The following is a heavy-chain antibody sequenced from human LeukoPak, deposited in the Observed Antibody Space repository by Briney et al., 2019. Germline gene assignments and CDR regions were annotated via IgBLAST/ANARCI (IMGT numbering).Heavy chain of an antibody. CDR2: IYYSGST. D-gene: IGHD2-15*01. V-gene: IGHV4-31*03. CDR1: GGSIRSGGYY. Sequence: PSQTLSLTCTVSGGSIRSGGYYWSWIRQHPGKGLEWIGYIYYSGSTYYNPSLKSRVTISVDTSKNQFSLKLSSVTAADTAVYYCARSARGGYCSGGGCHPFDYWGQGTLVTVSS. CDR3: ARSARGGYCSGGGCHPFDY. J-gene: IGHJ4*02.